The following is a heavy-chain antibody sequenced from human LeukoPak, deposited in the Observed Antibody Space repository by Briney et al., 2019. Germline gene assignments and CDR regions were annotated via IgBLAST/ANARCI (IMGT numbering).Heavy chain of an antibody. D-gene: IGHD3-3*01. Sequence: SETLSLTCTVSGGSISSYYWSWIRQPAGKGLEWIGRIYTSGSTNYNPSLKSRVTISVDTSKNQFSLKLSSVTAADTAVYYCARHEGAEKKAYYDFWKVPGYYYYGMDVWGQGTTVTVSS. CDR3: ARHEGAEKKAYYDFWKVPGYYYYGMDV. CDR2: IYTSGST. CDR1: GGSISSYY. J-gene: IGHJ6*02. V-gene: IGHV4-4*07.